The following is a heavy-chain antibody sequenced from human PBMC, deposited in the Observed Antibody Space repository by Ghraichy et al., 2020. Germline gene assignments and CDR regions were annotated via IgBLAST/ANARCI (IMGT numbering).Heavy chain of an antibody. Sequence: KVSCKASGYTFTGYYMHWVRQAPGQGLEWMGWINPNSGGTNYAQKFQGRVTMTRDTSISTAYMELSRLRSDDTAVYYCARDGVYSSGWPDAFDIWGQGTMVTVSS. D-gene: IGHD6-19*01. CDR3: ARDGVYSSGWPDAFDI. CDR1: GYTFTGYY. V-gene: IGHV1-2*02. J-gene: IGHJ3*02. CDR2: INPNSGGT.